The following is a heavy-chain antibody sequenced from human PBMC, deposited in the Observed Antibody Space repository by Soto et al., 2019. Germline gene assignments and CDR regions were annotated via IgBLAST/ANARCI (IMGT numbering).Heavy chain of an antibody. D-gene: IGHD2-15*01. CDR3: ARGYCSGGSCYYGYWFDP. CDR1: GGSISSGGYS. Sequence: QLQLQESGSGLVKPSQTLSLTCAVSGGSISSGGYSWSWIRQPPGKGLEWIGYIYHSGSTYYNPSLQSRVTISVDRSNNQFSLKLSSVTAADTAVYYCARGYCSGGSCYYGYWFDPWGQGTLVTVSS. V-gene: IGHV4-30-2*01. CDR2: IYHSGST. J-gene: IGHJ5*02.